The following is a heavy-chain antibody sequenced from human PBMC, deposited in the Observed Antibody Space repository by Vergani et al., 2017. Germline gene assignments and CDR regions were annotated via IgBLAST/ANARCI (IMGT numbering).Heavy chain of an antibody. CDR3: AAAPLESSAFDI. CDR1: GFTFTSSA. CDR2: IVVGSGNT. D-gene: IGHD3-3*01. Sequence: QMQLVQSGPEVKKPGTSVKVSCKASGFTFTSSAMQWGRQARGQRLEWIGWIVVGSGNTNYAQKFQERVTITRDMSTSTAYMELSSLRSEDTAVYYCAAAPLESSAFDIWGQGTMVTVSS. J-gene: IGHJ3*02. V-gene: IGHV1-58*02.